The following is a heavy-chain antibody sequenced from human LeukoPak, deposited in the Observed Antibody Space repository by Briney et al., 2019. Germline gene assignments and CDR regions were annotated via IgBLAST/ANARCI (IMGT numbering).Heavy chain of an antibody. J-gene: IGHJ5*02. D-gene: IGHD5-18*01. CDR1: GGTFSSYA. CDR2: IIPILGTA. V-gene: IGHV1-69*13. CDR3: ARKSYGYGAPISWFDP. Sequence: ASVKVSCKASGGTFSSYAISWVRQAPGQGLEWMGGIIPILGTANYAQKFQGRVTITADESTSTAYMELSSLRSEDTAVYYCARKSYGYGAPISWFDPWGQGTLVTVSS.